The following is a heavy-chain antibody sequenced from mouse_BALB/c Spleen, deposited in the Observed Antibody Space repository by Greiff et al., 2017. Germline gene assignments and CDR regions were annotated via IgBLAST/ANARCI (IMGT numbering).Heavy chain of an antibody. CDR3: ARSQLGREEGFAY. CDR2: ISSGGGST. V-gene: IGHV5-12-1*01. CDR1: GFAFSSYD. D-gene: IGHD4-1*02. J-gene: IGHJ3*01. Sequence: EVDVVESGGGLVKPGGSLKLSCAASGFAFSSYDMSWVRQTPGKRLEWVAYISSGGGSTYYPDTVKGRFTISRDNAKNTLYLQMSSLKSEDTAMYYCARSQLGREEGFAYWGQGTLVTVSA.